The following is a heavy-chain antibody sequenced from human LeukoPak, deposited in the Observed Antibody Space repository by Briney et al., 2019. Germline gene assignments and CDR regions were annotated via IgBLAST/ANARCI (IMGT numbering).Heavy chain of an antibody. Sequence: ASVKVSCKASGYTFTDYYMHWVRQAPGQGVEWMGWINPSSGGTNYAQKFQGGVTMTRDTSISTAYMELSRLGSDDTAMYYCARDSIYSSSGYYYGMDVWGQGTTVTVSS. CDR1: GYTFTDYY. J-gene: IGHJ6*02. V-gene: IGHV1-2*02. CDR2: INPSSGGT. D-gene: IGHD6-6*01. CDR3: ARDSIYSSSGYYYGMDV.